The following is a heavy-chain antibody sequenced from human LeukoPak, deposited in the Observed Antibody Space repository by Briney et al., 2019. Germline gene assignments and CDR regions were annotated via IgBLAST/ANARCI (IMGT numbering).Heavy chain of an antibody. CDR3: ARGRFYVFDI. J-gene: IGHJ3*02. D-gene: IGHD2/OR15-2a*01. Sequence: KPSETPSLTCGIHGGSLRDYSWTWIRQPPGQGLEWIGEINHRGNTDFNPSLKSRVTISVDTSKNQFSLKLTSVTAADTALYFCARGRFYVFDIWGQGTLVTVSS. CDR1: GGSLRDYS. V-gene: IGHV4-34*01. CDR2: INHRGNT.